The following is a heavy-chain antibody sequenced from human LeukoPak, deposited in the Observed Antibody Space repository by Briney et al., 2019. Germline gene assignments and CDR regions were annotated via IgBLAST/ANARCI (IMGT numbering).Heavy chain of an antibody. CDR2: IYSGGST. Sequence: GSLRLSCAASGFTVSSNYMSWVRQAPGKGLEWVSVIYSGGSTYYADSVKGRFTISRDNSKNTLYLQMNSLRAEDTAVYYCARSMETAAYYYMDVWGKGTTVTVSS. D-gene: IGHD5-18*01. CDR3: ARSMETAAYYYMDV. V-gene: IGHV3-53*01. CDR1: GFTVSSNY. J-gene: IGHJ6*03.